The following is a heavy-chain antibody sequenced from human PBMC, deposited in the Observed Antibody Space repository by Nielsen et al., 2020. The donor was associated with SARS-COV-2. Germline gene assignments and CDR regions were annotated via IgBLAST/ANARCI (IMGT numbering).Heavy chain of an antibody. CDR2: IIPIFGTA. Sequence: SVKVSCKASGGTFSSYAISWVRQAPGQGLEWMGGIIPIFGTANYAQKFQGRVTITADKSTSTAYMELSSLRSEDTAVYYCATGVMATRDFDYWGQGTLVTVSS. J-gene: IGHJ4*02. V-gene: IGHV1-69*06. CDR1: GGTFSSYA. D-gene: IGHD5-24*01. CDR3: ATGVMATRDFDY.